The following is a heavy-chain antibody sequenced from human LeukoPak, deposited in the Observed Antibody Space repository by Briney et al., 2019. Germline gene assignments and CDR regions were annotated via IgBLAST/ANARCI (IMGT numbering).Heavy chain of an antibody. V-gene: IGHV3-30*18. CDR3: AKDGLSGVVYYYDSSGYYYPDY. J-gene: IGHJ4*02. Sequence: GGSLRLSCAASGFTFSSYGMHWVRQAPGKGLEWVAVISYDGSNKYYADSVKGRFTISRDNSKDTLYLQMNSLRAEDTAVYYCAKDGLSGVVYYYDSSGYYYPDYWGQGTLVTVSS. D-gene: IGHD3-22*01. CDR1: GFTFSSYG. CDR2: ISYDGSNK.